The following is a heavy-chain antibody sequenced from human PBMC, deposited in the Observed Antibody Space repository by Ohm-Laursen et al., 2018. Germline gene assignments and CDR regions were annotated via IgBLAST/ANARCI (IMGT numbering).Heavy chain of an antibody. CDR1: GFTFSNYW. D-gene: IGHD4-17*01. CDR2: IKQDGSVK. Sequence: SLRLSCAASGFTFSNYWMSWVRQAPGKGLEWVANIKQDGSVKYYVDSVKGRFTISRDNAKNSVYLQLNSLRNEDTAVYYCARDDDGEDYWGQGTLVTVSS. V-gene: IGHV3-7*01. J-gene: IGHJ4*02. CDR3: ARDDDGEDY.